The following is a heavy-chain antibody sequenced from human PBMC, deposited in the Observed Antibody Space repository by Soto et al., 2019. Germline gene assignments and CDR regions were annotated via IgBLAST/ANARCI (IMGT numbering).Heavy chain of an antibody. V-gene: IGHV1-3*01. CDR3: ARSRLYSSSWYGWPYYFDY. CDR2: INAGNGNT. D-gene: IGHD6-13*01. CDR1: GYTFTSYA. Sequence: GASVKVSCKASGYTFTSYAMHWVRQAPGQRLEWMGWINAGNGNTKYSQKFQGRVTITRDTSASTAYMELSSLRSEDTAVYYCARSRLYSSSWYGWPYYFDYWGQGTLVTAPQ. J-gene: IGHJ4*02.